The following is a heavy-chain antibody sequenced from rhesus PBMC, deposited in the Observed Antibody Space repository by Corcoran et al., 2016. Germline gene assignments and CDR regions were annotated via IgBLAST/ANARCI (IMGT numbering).Heavy chain of an antibody. CDR3: ARVRSSFDY. D-gene: IGHD2-15*01. J-gene: IGHJ4*01. CDR1: GFSISTSGTG. CDR2: IYWNDSK. Sequence: QVTLKESGPALVKPTQTLTLTCTFSGFSISTSGTGVGWIRQPPGKALEWLASIYWNDSKYYSTSLNSRLTSTKDTYKNQVVLTMTNMDRVYTATYYCARVRSSFDYWGQGVLVTVSS. V-gene: IGHV2-95*01.